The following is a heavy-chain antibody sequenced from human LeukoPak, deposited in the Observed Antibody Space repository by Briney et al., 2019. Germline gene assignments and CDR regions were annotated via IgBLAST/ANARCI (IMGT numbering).Heavy chain of an antibody. CDR2: IRSKTNSYAT. CDR1: GFIFSDSA. J-gene: IGHJ4*02. CDR3: TGGNDY. Sequence: PGGSLRLSCAASGFIFSDSAIRWVRQAPGKGLEWVGRIRSKTNSYATAYGASVKGRFTFSRDDSKNTAYLQMNSLKIEDTAVYYCTGGNDYWGQGTLVTVSS. V-gene: IGHV3-73*01. D-gene: IGHD4-23*01.